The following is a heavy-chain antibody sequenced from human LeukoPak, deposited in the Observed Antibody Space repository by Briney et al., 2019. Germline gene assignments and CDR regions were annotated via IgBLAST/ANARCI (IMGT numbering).Heavy chain of an antibody. CDR2: INPNSGAT. V-gene: IGHV1-2*02. Sequence: ASVKVSCKASGYTFTGYFMHWVRQAPGQGLEWMGWINPNSGATNYAQKFQGRVTMTRDTSITTACMELSTLTADDTAVYYCARVSLPGYFSLNLDYWGQGTLLTVTS. J-gene: IGHJ4*02. CDR3: ARVSLPGYFSLNLDY. D-gene: IGHD3-9*01. CDR1: GYTFTGYF.